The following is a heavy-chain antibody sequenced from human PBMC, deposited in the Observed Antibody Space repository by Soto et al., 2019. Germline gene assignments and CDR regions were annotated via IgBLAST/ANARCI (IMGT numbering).Heavy chain of an antibody. J-gene: IGHJ4*02. CDR2: VFYSGST. CDR1: GGSISTNTYY. Sequence: KPSETLSLTCTASGGSISTNTYYWGWIRQTPGKGLEWIGSVFYSGSTYYNPSLKSRVIISVDTSKNQISLKMTSVTAADTAVYYCARQYSRAFYFDSWGQGTLVTVSS. V-gene: IGHV4-39*01. CDR3: ARQYSRAFYFDS. D-gene: IGHD2-15*01.